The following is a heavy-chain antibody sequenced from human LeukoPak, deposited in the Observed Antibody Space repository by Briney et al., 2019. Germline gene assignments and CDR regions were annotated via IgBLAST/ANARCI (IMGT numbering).Heavy chain of an antibody. CDR3: ARRDRSGWYDFDY. V-gene: IGHV5-10-1*01. CDR1: GYSFTTYW. D-gene: IGHD6-19*01. J-gene: IGHJ4*02. Sequence: GESLKISCKGSGYSFTTYWISWVRQMPGKGLEWMGRIDPSDSYTKYSPSFQGHVTISADKSISTAYLQWSSLKASDTTMYYCARRDRSGWYDFDYWGQGTLVTVSS. CDR2: IDPSDSYT.